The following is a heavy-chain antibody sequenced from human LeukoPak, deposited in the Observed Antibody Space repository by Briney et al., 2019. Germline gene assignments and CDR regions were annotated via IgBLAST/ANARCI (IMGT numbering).Heavy chain of an antibody. D-gene: IGHD5-18*01. CDR3: ARDRNVDTAMVTGNWFDP. Sequence: ASVKVSCKASGYTFTGYYMHWVRQAPGQGLEWMGWINPNSGGTNYAQKFQGGVTMARDTSISTAYMELSRLRSDDTAVYYCARDRNVDTAMVTGNWFDPWGQGTLVTVSS. J-gene: IGHJ5*02. V-gene: IGHV1-2*02. CDR1: GYTFTGYY. CDR2: INPNSGGT.